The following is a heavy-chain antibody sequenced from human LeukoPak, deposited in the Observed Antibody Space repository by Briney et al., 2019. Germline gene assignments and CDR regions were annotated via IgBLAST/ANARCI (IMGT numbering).Heavy chain of an antibody. Sequence: GGPLRLSCAASGFTFSSYEMNWVRQAPGKGLEWVSYISSSGSTIYYADSVKGRFTISRDNAKNSLYLQMNSLRAEDTAVYYCARGPKSPISLDWLPHDAFDIWGQGTMVTVSS. J-gene: IGHJ3*02. V-gene: IGHV3-48*03. CDR1: GFTFSSYE. CDR2: ISSSGSTI. CDR3: ARGPKSPISLDWLPHDAFDI. D-gene: IGHD3-9*01.